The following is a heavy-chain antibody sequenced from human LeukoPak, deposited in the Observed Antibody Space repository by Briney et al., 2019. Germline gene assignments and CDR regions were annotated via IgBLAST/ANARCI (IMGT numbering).Heavy chain of an antibody. V-gene: IGHV3-23*01. CDR3: AKAVYSSSSGYYYGMDV. Sequence: AGGSLRLSCATSGFTFSNYWMSWVRQAPGKGLEWVSAISGSGGSTYYADSVKGRFTISRDNSKNTLYLQMNSLRAEDTAVYYCAKAVYSSSSGYYYGMDVWGQGTTVTVSS. D-gene: IGHD6-6*01. CDR2: ISGSGGST. CDR1: GFTFSNYW. J-gene: IGHJ6*02.